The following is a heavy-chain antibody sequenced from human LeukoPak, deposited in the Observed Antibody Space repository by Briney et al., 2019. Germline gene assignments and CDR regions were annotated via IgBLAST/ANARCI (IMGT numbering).Heavy chain of an antibody. CDR1: GFTFSNAW. CDR3: TTPLPYDFWSGYYTGAYPP. V-gene: IGHV3-15*01. Sequence: GGSLRLSCAASGFTFSNAWMSWVRQAPGKGLEWVGRIKSKTDGGTTDYAAPVKGRFTISGDDSKNTLYLQMNSLKTEDTAVYYCTTPLPYDFWSGYYTGAYPPWGQGTLVTVSS. CDR2: IKSKTDGGTT. D-gene: IGHD3-3*01. J-gene: IGHJ5*02.